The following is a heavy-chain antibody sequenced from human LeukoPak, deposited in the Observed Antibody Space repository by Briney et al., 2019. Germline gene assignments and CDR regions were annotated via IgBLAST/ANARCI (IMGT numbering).Heavy chain of an antibody. J-gene: IGHJ6*03. CDR2: ISYDGSNK. CDR1: GFTFSSYA. D-gene: IGHD2-2*02. CDR3: AKGMGGIVVVPAAITYYMDV. V-gene: IGHV3-30-3*01. Sequence: GGSLRLSCAASGFTFSSYAMHWVRQAPGKGLEWVAVISYDGSNKYYADSVKGRFTISRDNSKNTLYLQMNSLRAEDTAVYYCAKGMGGIVVVPAAITYYMDVWGKGTTVTVSS.